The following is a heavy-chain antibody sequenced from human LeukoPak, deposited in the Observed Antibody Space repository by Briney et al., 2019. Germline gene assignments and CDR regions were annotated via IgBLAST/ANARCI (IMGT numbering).Heavy chain of an antibody. CDR1: VYTFNNYR. Sequence: ASVNPTSKASVYTFNNYRISWVRQAPGQGLEWMGWISTYNGYANYQQRLQGRGTMTPETSTSTAYMELRSLRSDDTAVYYCARNSSDWYGFMVVWGRGST. D-gene: IGHD6-19*01. CDR2: ISTYNGYA. CDR3: ARNSSDWYGFMVV. V-gene: IGHV1-18*01. J-gene: IGHJ6*01.